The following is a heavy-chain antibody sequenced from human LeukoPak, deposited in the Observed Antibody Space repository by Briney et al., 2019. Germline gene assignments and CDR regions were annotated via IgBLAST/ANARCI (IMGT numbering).Heavy chain of an antibody. V-gene: IGHV3-30*18. CDR3: AKDIRYSSSSVDYFDY. J-gene: IGHJ4*02. CDR2: ISYDGSNK. Sequence: GGSLRLSCAASGFTFSSYGMHWVRQAPGKGLEWVAVISYDGSNKYYADSVKGRFTFSRDNSKNTLYLQMYSLRAEDTAVYYCAKDIRYSSSSVDYFDYWGQGTLVTVSS. CDR1: GFTFSSYG. D-gene: IGHD6-6*01.